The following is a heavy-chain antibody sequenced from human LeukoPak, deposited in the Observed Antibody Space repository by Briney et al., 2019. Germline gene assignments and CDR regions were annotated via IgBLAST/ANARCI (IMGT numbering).Heavy chain of an antibody. Sequence: PGWALRLSCAASVFTSGAYAMSWFRQAPGKWLRRAGFIRIKAFGGTTEYAASVKGRFTISRYDSKSIAYLQMNSLKTEDTAVYYCTRDGRAYCSGGSCYSDAFDIWGQGTMVTVSS. J-gene: IGHJ3*02. V-gene: IGHV3-49*03. CDR3: TRDGRAYCSGGSCYSDAFDI. CDR2: IRIKAFGGTT. CDR1: VFTSGAYA. D-gene: IGHD2-15*01.